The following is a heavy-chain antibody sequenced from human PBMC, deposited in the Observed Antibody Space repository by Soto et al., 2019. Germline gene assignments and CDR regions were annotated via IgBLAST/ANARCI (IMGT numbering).Heavy chain of an antibody. J-gene: IGHJ4*02. V-gene: IGHV3-30-3*01. CDR2: ISYDGSNK. Sequence: LRLSCAASGFTFSSYAMHWVRQAPGKGLEWVAVISYDGSNKYYADSVKGRFTISRDNSKNTLYLQMNSLRAEDTAVYYCARGGDYYYDSSGYSLFDYWGQGTLVTVSS. D-gene: IGHD3-22*01. CDR1: GFTFSSYA. CDR3: ARGGDYYYDSSGYSLFDY.